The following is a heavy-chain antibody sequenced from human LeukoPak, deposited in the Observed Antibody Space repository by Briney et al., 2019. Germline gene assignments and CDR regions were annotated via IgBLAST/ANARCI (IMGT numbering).Heavy chain of an antibody. D-gene: IGHD3-10*01. J-gene: IGHJ5*02. CDR2: IKSSTDGGTT. CDR1: GYTFHHCW. Sequence: GESLRLSCAACGYTFHHCWMAWVRQAPGKGLEWLGRIKSSTDGGTTFYGTPVEDRFTISRDDSNNTLYLQMKSLKTEDTAFYYCATDKPPYASGRNLWVQGTLVTVSS. V-gene: IGHV3-15*01. CDR3: ATDKPPYASGRNL.